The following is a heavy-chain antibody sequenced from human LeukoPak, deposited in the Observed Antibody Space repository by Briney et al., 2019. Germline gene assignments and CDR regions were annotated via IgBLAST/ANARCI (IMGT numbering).Heavy chain of an antibody. CDR2: MSHSGST. J-gene: IGHJ4*02. D-gene: IGHD3-22*01. CDR3: ARHHLYDSSGDGRYYFDY. CDR1: GYSISSGYH. Sequence: PSETLSLTCGVSGYSISSGYHWGWIRQPTGKGREWIGSMSHSGSTYYNPSLKSRVTISVDTSKNQFSVKLSSVTAADTAVYYCARHHLYDSSGDGRYYFDYWGQGTLVTVSS. V-gene: IGHV4-38-2*01.